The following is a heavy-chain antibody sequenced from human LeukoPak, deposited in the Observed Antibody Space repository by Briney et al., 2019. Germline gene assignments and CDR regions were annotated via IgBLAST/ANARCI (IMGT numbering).Heavy chain of an antibody. V-gene: IGHV4-39*01. CDR2: IYYSGST. Sequence: PSETLSLTCTVSGGSISSSSYYWGWIRQPPGKGLEWIGSIYYSGSTYYNPSLKSRVTISVDTSKNQFSLKLSSVTAADTAVYYCAGQFLRLYSWFDPWGQGTLVTVSS. J-gene: IGHJ5*02. CDR3: AGQFLRLYSWFDP. D-gene: IGHD3-3*01. CDR1: GGSISSSSYY.